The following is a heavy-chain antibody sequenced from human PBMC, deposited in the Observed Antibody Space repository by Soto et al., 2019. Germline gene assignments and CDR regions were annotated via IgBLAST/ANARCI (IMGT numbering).Heavy chain of an antibody. Sequence: GGSLSLSCASSGFTFSSYCMHLVRPAPGKGLEWVAVIWYDGSNKYYADSVKGRFTISRDNSKNTLYLQMNSLRAEDTAVYYCARDVGDCSRTSCHNWFDPRGQGTLVTVSS. V-gene: IGHV3-33*01. CDR2: IWYDGSNK. CDR3: ARDVGDCSRTSCHNWFDP. CDR1: GFTFSSYC. D-gene: IGHD2-2*03. J-gene: IGHJ5*02.